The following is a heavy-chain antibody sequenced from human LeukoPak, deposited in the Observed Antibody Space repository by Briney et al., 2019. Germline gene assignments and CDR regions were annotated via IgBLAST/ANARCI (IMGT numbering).Heavy chain of an antibody. CDR3: AAGWVCSGGSCYYYFDY. D-gene: IGHD2-15*01. CDR1: GYTFTSYG. V-gene: IGHV1-18*01. Sequence: ASVKVSCKASGYTFTSYGISWVRQAPGQGLEWMGWISAYNGNTNYAQKLQGTVTMTTDTSTSTAYMELRSLRSEDTGVYYCAAGWVCSGGSCYYYFDYWGQGTLVTVSS. CDR2: ISAYNGNT. J-gene: IGHJ4*02.